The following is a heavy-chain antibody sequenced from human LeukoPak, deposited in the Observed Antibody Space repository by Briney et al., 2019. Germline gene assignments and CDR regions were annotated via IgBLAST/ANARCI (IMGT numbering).Heavy chain of an antibody. CDR3: ARDGTIFGVVIIRNWFDP. J-gene: IGHJ5*02. Sequence: SVKVSCKASGGTFSSYAISWVRQAPGQGLEWMGGIIPIFGTANYAQKFQGRVTITADESTGTAYMELSSLRSEDTAVYYCARDGTIFGVVIIRNWFDPWGQGTLVTVSS. V-gene: IGHV1-69*13. D-gene: IGHD3-3*01. CDR1: GGTFSSYA. CDR2: IIPIFGTA.